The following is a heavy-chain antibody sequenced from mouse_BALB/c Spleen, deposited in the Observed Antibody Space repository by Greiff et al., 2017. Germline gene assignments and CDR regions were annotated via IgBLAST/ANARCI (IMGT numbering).Heavy chain of an antibody. CDR3: ARKGYGNYVGFDY. Sequence: VKLMESGPGLVQPSQSLSITCTVSGFSLTSYGVHWVRQSPGKGLEWLGVIWSGGSTDYNAAFISRLSISKDNSKSQVFFKMNSLQANDTAIYYCARKGYGNYVGFDYWGQGTTLTVSS. D-gene: IGHD2-10*02. J-gene: IGHJ2*01. CDR1: GFSLTSYG. CDR2: IWSGGST. V-gene: IGHV2-2*02.